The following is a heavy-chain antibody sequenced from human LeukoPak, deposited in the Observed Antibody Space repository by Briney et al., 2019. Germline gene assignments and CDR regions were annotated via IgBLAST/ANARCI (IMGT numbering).Heavy chain of an antibody. J-gene: IGHJ3*02. CDR2: IYTSGST. Sequence: SSETLSLNFTVSGGSISRYYCSWIRQPAAKGLDSIGRIYTSGSTNYNPSLKSRVTMSVDTSKNQFSLKLSSVTAADTAVYYCASFSGWYGNAFDIWGQGTMVTVSS. V-gene: IGHV4-4*07. D-gene: IGHD6-19*01. CDR1: GGSISRYY. CDR3: ASFSGWYGNAFDI.